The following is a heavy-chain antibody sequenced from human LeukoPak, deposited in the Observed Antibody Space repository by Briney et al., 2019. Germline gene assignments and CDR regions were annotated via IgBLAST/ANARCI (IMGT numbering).Heavy chain of an antibody. J-gene: IGHJ5*02. Sequence: SETLSLTCTVSGGSISSHYWSWIRQPPGKGLEWIGYIYYSGSTNYNPSPKSRVTISVDTSKSQFSLKLSSVTAADTAVYYCARAYYYDSSGYYAYNWFDPWGQGTLVTVSS. D-gene: IGHD3-22*01. CDR2: IYYSGST. V-gene: IGHV4-59*11. CDR3: ARAYYYDSSGYYAYNWFDP. CDR1: GGSISSHY.